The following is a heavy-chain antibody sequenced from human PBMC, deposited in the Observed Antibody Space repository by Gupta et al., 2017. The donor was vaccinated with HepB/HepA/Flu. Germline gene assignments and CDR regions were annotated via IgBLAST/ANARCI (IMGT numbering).Heavy chain of an antibody. D-gene: IGHD1-1*01. J-gene: IGHJ4*02. CDR1: GFTFSGFE. CDR3: ARSDWVRRFDY. V-gene: IGHV3-48*03. CDR2: IGSGGTTI. Sequence: EVQLVESGGGLVPPGGSLSLSCAASGFTFSGFEMNWVRQATGKGLGGGSYIGSGGTTILYADSVKGRLTISRDNAKNSLYLQMNSLRAEDTAVYYCARSDWVRRFDYWGQGTLVTVSS.